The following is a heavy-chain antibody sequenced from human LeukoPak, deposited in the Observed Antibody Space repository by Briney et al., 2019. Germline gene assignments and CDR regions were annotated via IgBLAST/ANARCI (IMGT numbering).Heavy chain of an antibody. J-gene: IGHJ4*02. Sequence: ATVKISCKVSGYTFTDYYMHWVQQAPGKGLEWMGLVDPEDGETIYAEKFQGRVTITADTSTDTAYMELSSLRSEDTAVYYCASLKKCYDMTYFDYWGQGTLVTVSS. D-gene: IGHD3-9*01. CDR3: ASLKKCYDMTYFDY. CDR2: VDPEDGET. CDR1: GYTFTDYY. V-gene: IGHV1-69-2*01.